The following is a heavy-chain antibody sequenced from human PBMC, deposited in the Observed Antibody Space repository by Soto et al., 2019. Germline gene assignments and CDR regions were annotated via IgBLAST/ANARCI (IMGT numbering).Heavy chain of an antibody. Sequence: QVRLQEWGPGLVKPSQTLSHKCSVSGGSITTGGRYWSWIRQLPGKGLEWIGDIYYSGNTYYNASLKSRVTISVEAAKNQFSLKLSSVTVADTAVYYCAQALVFTGGDGFDIWGQGRLVTVSS. V-gene: IGHV4-31*02. J-gene: IGHJ3*02. CDR2: IYYSGNT. CDR1: GGSITTGGRY. D-gene: IGHD1-1*01. CDR3: AQALVFTGGDGFDI.